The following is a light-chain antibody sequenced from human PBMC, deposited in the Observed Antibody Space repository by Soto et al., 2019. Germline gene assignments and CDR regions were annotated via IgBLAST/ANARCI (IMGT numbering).Light chain of an antibody. Sequence: QSALTQPLSASGSPGQSLTISCTGTSSDVGAYNYVSWYQQHPGKAPKLMIYEVSERPSGVPDRFSGSKSGNTASLTVSGLLAEDEAAYYCSSYAGSNNYVFGTGTKVTVL. CDR1: SSDVGAYNY. CDR3: SSYAGSNNYV. J-gene: IGLJ1*01. CDR2: EVS. V-gene: IGLV2-8*01.